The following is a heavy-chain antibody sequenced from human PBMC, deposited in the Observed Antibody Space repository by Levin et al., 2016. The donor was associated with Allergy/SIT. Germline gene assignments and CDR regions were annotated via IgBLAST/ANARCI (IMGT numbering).Heavy chain of an antibody. CDR2: VIPILATT. CDR3: ATGDSARGFSHFDY. Sequence: SVKVSCKASGGTFSSYAISWVRQAPGQGLEWMGGVIPILATTNYAQKFQGRVTITADESTSTAYMELSSLRSEDTAVYYCATGDSARGFSHFDYWGQGTLVTGSS. V-gene: IGHV1-69*13. CDR1: GGTFSSYA. D-gene: IGHD3-10*01. J-gene: IGHJ4*02.